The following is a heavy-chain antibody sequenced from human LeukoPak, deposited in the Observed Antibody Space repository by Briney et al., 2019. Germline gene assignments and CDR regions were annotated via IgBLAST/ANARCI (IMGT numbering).Heavy chain of an antibody. J-gene: IGHJ4*02. Sequence: TGRSLRLSCAASGFTFDDYAMHWVRQAPGKGLEWVSGISWNSGSIGYADSVKGRFTISRDNAKNSLYLQMNSLRAEDTAVYYCARDPLSGYYRYFDYWGQGTLVTVSS. V-gene: IGHV3-9*01. CDR2: ISWNSGSI. D-gene: IGHD3-22*01. CDR3: ARDPLSGYYRYFDY. CDR1: GFTFDDYA.